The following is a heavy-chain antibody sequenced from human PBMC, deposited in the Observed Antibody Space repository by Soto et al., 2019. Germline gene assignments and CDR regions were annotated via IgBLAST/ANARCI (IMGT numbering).Heavy chain of an antibody. CDR1: GGSFSGYY. J-gene: IGHJ4*02. D-gene: IGHD6-13*01. CDR3: ARSPFDRSSWTNPRYFDY. V-gene: IGHV4-34*01. CDR2: INQSGFT. Sequence: QVQLQQWGAGLLKPAETLSLTCAVYGGSFSGYYWTWIRQPPGKGLEWIGEINQSGFTNYNPSHESRVTMSVDTSRNQFSLRLSSVTAADTAVYYCARSPFDRSSWTNPRYFDYWGQGTLVTVSS.